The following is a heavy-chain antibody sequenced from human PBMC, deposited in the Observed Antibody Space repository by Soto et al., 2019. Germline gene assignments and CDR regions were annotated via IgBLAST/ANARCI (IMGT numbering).Heavy chain of an antibody. CDR2: ISASNGNR. J-gene: IGHJ4*02. Sequence: QVQLVQSGAEVKKPGASVKVSCKASGYDFSSYGISWVRQAPGQGLEWMGWISASNGNRDYAQQFQGRVTMTSDTSRTTAYMELRSLRSDDTPVYYCVRDPQRNDYWGQGTLDNVSS. D-gene: IGHD2-2*01. V-gene: IGHV1-18*04. CDR3: VRDPQRNDY. CDR1: GYDFSSYG.